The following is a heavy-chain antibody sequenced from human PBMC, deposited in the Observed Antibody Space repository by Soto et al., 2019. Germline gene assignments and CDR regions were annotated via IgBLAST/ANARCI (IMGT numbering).Heavy chain of an antibody. J-gene: IGHJ4*02. D-gene: IGHD6-13*01. CDR1: GFSLSNARMG. V-gene: IGHV2-26*01. CDR2: IFSNDEK. Sequence: SGPTLVNPTETLTLTCTVSGFSLSNARMGVSWIRQPPGKALEWLAHIFSNDEKSYSTSLKSRLTISKDTSKSQVVLTMTNMDPVDTATYYCARNTDYRIAAAGTFDYWGQGTLVTVSS. CDR3: ARNTDYRIAAAGTFDY.